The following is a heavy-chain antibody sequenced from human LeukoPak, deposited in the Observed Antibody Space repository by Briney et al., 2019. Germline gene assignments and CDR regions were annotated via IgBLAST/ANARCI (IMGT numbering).Heavy chain of an antibody. CDR2: IVVGSGNT. CDR3: AVNTYYYDSSGYPYYFDY. Sequence: SVKVSCKASGFTFTSSAMQWVRQARGQRLEWIGWIVVGSGNTNYAQKFQERVTITRDMSTSTAYMELSSLRSEDTAVYYCAVNTYYYDSSGYPYYFDYWGQGTTVTVSS. D-gene: IGHD3-22*01. CDR1: GFTFTSSA. V-gene: IGHV1-58*02. J-gene: IGHJ4*02.